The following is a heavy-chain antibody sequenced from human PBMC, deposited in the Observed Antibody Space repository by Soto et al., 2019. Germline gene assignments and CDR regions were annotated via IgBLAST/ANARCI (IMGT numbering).Heavy chain of an antibody. Sequence: GGSLRLSCAASGFTFSSYAMSWVRQAPGKGLEWVSAISGSGGSTYYADSVKGRFTISRDNSKNTLYLQMNSLRAEDTAVYYCAKAQYCSSTSCYTPVYYFDYWGQGTLVTVS. CDR2: ISGSGGST. CDR1: GFTFSSYA. J-gene: IGHJ4*02. D-gene: IGHD2-2*02. CDR3: AKAQYCSSTSCYTPVYYFDY. V-gene: IGHV3-23*01.